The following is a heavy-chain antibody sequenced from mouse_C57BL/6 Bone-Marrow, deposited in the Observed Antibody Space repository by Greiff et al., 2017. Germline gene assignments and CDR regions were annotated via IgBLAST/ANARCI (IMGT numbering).Heavy chain of an antibody. J-gene: IGHJ1*03. CDR3: ARSDYGFWYFDV. V-gene: IGHV1-69*01. D-gene: IGHD1-2*01. Sequence: VQLQQPGAELVMPGASVKLSCTASGYTFTSYWMHWVKQRPGPGLEWIGEIAPSDSYANYNQKFTVKSTCTLDKSSSTSYMQLSSLTSEDSAVYYCARSDYGFWYFDVWGTGTTVTVSS. CDR2: IAPSDSYA. CDR1: GYTFTSYW.